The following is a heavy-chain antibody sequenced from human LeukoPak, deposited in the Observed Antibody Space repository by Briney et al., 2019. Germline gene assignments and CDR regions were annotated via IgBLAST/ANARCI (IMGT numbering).Heavy chain of an antibody. CDR1: GYTFTSYG. J-gene: IGHJ4*02. CDR3: ARVSGYYDSNGSSDY. D-gene: IGHD3-22*01. CDR2: ISAYNGNT. Sequence: ASVKVSCKASGYTFTSYGISWVRQAPGQGLEWMGWISAYNGNTNYAQKLQGRVTMTTDTSTSTAYMELRSLRSDDTAVYYCARVSGYYDSNGSSDYWGQGTLVTVSS. V-gene: IGHV1-18*01.